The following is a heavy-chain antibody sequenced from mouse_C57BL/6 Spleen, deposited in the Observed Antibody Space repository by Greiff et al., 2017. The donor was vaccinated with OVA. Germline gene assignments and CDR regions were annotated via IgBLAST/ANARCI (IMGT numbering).Heavy chain of an antibody. V-gene: IGHV6-3*01. D-gene: IGHD2-4*01. CDR3: TDYYDYDVAY. CDR1: GFTFSNYW. CDR2: IRLKSDNYAT. J-gene: IGHJ3*01. Sequence: EVKVEESGGGLVQPGGSMKLSCVASGFTFSNYWMNWVRQSPEKGLEWVAQIRLKSDNYATHYAESVKGRFTISRDDSKSSVYLQMNNLRAEDTGIYYCTDYYDYDVAYWGQGTLVTVSA.